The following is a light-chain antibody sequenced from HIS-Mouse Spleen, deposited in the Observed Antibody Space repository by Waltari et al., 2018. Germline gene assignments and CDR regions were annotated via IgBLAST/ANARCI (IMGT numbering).Light chain of an antibody. CDR2: SNN. Sequence: QSVLTQPPSASGTPGQRVTISCSGSSSNIGSNTVTWYQQLPGTAPKLLIYSNNQRPSGVPVRFSGSKSGTSASLAISGLQSEDEADYYCAAWDDSLNGYVFGTGTKVTVL. CDR1: SSNIGSNT. V-gene: IGLV1-44*01. CDR3: AAWDDSLNGYV. J-gene: IGLJ1*01.